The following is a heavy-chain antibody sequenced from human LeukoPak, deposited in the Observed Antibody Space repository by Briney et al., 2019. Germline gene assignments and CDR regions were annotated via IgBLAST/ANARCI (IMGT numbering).Heavy chain of an antibody. D-gene: IGHD1-26*01. V-gene: IGHV3-53*01. CDR2: IYSGGGT. CDR1: GFIVSSNH. J-gene: IGHJ4*02. CDR3: ARDRVGATEY. Sequence: GGSLRLSCAASGFIVSSNHMSWVRQAPGKGLEWVSVIYSGGGTYYADSVKGRFTISRDNAKNSLYLQMNSLRAEDTAVYYCARDRVGATEYWGQGTLVTVSS.